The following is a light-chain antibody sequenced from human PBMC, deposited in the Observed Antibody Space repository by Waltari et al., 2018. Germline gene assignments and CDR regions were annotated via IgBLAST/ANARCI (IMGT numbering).Light chain of an antibody. J-gene: IGLJ1*01. Sequence: SYELTQPPSVSVSPGQTASITCSGDKLGDKYACWYQQKPGQSPVLVIYQDSKRPSGIPGRFSGSNYGNTATLPIGGTRGMDEADYYCQAWDSSTAVFGTGTKVTVL. V-gene: IGLV3-1*01. CDR3: QAWDSSTAV. CDR2: QDS. CDR1: KLGDKY.